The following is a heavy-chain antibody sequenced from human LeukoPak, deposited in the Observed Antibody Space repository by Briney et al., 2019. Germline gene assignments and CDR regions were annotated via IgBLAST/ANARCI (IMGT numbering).Heavy chain of an antibody. V-gene: IGHV1-2*02. CDR1: GYTFTSYG. D-gene: IGHD6-13*01. CDR3: ARDNGAAAAGTSVDY. Sequence: GASVKVTCKASGYTFTSYGISWVRQAPGQGLEWMGWINPNSGGTNYAQKFQGRVTMTRDTSISTAYMELSRLRSDDTAVYYCARDNGAAAAGTSVDYWGQGTLVTVSS. J-gene: IGHJ4*02. CDR2: INPNSGGT.